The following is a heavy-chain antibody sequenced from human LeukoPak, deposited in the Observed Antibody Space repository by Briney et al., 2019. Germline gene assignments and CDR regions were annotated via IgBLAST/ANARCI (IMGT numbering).Heavy chain of an antibody. Sequence: PGGSLRLSCTASGFTFGDYAMSWFRQAPGKGLEWVGFIRSKAYGGTTEYAASVKGRFTISRDDSKSIAYLQMNSLKIEDTAVYYCTEAHCTDDCYPSYFSYGMDVWGQGTTVTVSS. CDR2: IRSKAYGGTT. J-gene: IGHJ6*02. D-gene: IGHD2-21*02. V-gene: IGHV3-49*03. CDR1: GFTFGDYA. CDR3: TEAHCTDDCYPSYFSYGMDV.